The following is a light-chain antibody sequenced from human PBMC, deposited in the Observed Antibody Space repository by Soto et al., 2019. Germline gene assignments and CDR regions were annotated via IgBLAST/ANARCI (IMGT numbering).Light chain of an antibody. V-gene: IGKV3-15*01. J-gene: IGKJ1*01. CDR1: QSVSSN. CDR3: QQYNNWPWT. CDR2: GAS. Sequence: EIVMTQSPATLSVSPGERSTLSCWASQSVSSNLAWYQQRPGQAPRLLIYGASTRATGIPARFSGSGSGTEFTLTISSLQSEDFAVYYCQQYNNWPWTFGQGTTGDIK.